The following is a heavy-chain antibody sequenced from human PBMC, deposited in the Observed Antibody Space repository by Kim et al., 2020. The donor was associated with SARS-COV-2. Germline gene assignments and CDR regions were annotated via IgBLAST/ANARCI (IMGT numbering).Heavy chain of an antibody. CDR2: INSDGSST. V-gene: IGHV3-74*01. J-gene: IGHJ3*01. CDR3: ARDKSGATGS. D-gene: IGHD1-26*01. CDR1: GFTFSSYW. Sequence: GGSLRLSCAASGFTFSSYWMHWVRQAPGKGLMWVSCINSDGSSTTYADSVKGRFTISRDNAKNTLYLQMNSLRAEDTAVYYCARDKSGATGSWGQGTLVT.